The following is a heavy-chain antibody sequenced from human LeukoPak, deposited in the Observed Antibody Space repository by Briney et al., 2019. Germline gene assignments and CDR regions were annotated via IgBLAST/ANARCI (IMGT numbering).Heavy chain of an antibody. D-gene: IGHD2-15*01. CDR1: GFTLRRYT. CDR2: ISTSSTYV. J-gene: IGHJ4*02. V-gene: IGHV3-21*01. Sequence: GGSLRLSCAASGFTLRRYTMNWVRQAPGKGLEWVSSISTSSTYVYYADSVKGRSTISRDNAKNSLYLQMNSLRTEDTAVYYCARDRFAYCSGSSCYPDYWGQGTLVTVSS. CDR3: ARDRFAYCSGSSCYPDY.